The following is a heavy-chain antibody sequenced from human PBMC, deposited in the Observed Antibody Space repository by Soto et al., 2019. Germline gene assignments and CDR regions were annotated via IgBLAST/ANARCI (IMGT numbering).Heavy chain of an antibody. D-gene: IGHD2-2*01. J-gene: IGHJ4*02. CDR2: ISPYSGYT. CDR1: GYSFMKYG. V-gene: IGHV1-18*01. CDR3: AREASVLIPAAQPSRFDS. Sequence: ASGQVSCKGIGYSFMKYGINWVRQAPGQGLEWVGWISPYSGYTHSAQKFHGRLTLTTDTAASTAYMELRTLRSADTALYYCAREASVLIPAAQPSRFDSWGQGTLVTVSS.